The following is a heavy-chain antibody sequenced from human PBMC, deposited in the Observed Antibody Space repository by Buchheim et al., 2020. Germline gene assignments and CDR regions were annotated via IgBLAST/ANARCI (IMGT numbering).Heavy chain of an antibody. CDR3: ARGSDSSGYYYYYGMDV. CDR2: INSDGSST. Sequence: EVQLVESGGGLVQPGGSLRLSCAASGFTFSSYWMHWVRQAPGKGLVWVSRINSDGSSTSYADSVKGRFTISRDNAKNTLYLQMNSLRAEDTAVYYYARGSDSSGYYYYYGMDVWGQGTT. V-gene: IGHV3-74*01. D-gene: IGHD3-22*01. CDR1: GFTFSSYW. J-gene: IGHJ6*02.